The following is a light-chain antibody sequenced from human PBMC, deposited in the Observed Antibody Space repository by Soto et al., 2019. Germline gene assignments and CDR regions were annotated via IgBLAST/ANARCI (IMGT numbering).Light chain of an antibody. V-gene: IGKV2D-29*02. Sequence: IILTQTPFSLSVIAGQPASISCRSSQSVLHSDGETYLYWYLQRPGQSPQPLIYEVSNRFSGVPDRFSGSGSGTDFTLKIGRVEAEDVGVYYCLQTKQLPLTFGQGTMVEIK. CDR3: LQTKQLPLT. CDR1: QSVLHSDGETY. J-gene: IGKJ1*01. CDR2: EVS.